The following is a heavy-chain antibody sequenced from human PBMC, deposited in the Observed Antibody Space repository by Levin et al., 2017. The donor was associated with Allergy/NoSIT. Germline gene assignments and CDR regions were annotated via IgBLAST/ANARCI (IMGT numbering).Heavy chain of an antibody. J-gene: IGHJ4*02. CDR3: AKDVVFGTSSWSLDF. D-gene: IGHD6-13*01. Sequence: GESLKISCAASGFSFRSFGMHWVRQAPGKGLEWVAVISYDGRDKYYADSVKGRFTISRDNTKNTLYLLMNSLRSEDAAVYYCAKDVVFGTSSWSLDFWGQGTLVTVSS. CDR2: ISYDGRDK. CDR1: GFSFRSFG. V-gene: IGHV3-30*18.